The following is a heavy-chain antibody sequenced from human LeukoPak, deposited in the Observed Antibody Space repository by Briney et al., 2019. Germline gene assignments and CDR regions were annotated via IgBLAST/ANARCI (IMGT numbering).Heavy chain of an antibody. CDR2: IYTSGST. Sequence: SETLSLTCTVSGGSISSYYWSWIRQPAGKGLEWIGRIYTSGSTNYNPSLKSRVTMSVDTSKNQFSLKLSSVTAADTAVYYCARGPTYYDFWSGYHISGYYYYYMDVWGKGTTVTVSS. CDR1: GGSISSYY. V-gene: IGHV4-4*07. D-gene: IGHD3-3*01. CDR3: ARGPTYYDFWSGYHISGYYYYYMDV. J-gene: IGHJ6*03.